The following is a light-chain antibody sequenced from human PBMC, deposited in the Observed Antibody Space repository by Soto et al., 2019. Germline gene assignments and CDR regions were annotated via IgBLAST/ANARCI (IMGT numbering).Light chain of an antibody. CDR1: SGHSSYA. V-gene: IGLV4-69*01. J-gene: IGLJ3*02. CDR2: VDSDRSH. Sequence: QLVLTQSPSASASLGASVKLTCTLSSGHSSYAIAWHQQQPEKGPRFLIKVDSDRSHTKGDGIPDRFSGSSSGAERYLTISTLQSEDEADYYCQTWGAGIAFGGGTKLTVL. CDR3: QTWGAGIA.